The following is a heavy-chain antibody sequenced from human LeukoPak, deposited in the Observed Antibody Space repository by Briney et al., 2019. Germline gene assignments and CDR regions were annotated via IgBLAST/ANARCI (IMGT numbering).Heavy chain of an antibody. CDR2: LFNSGVT. V-gene: IGHV4-39*01. J-gene: IGHJ4*02. CDR3: ATHRVASAYSSIDY. D-gene: IGHD2-15*01. Sequence: PSETLSLTCTVSGASISSTGYYWGWIRQSPGKRLEWIGSLFNSGVTYYSPSLKSRVSTSVDTSNNHFSLRLTSLTAADTAIYYCATHRVASAYSSIDYCGQGTLVTVSS. CDR1: GASISSTGYY.